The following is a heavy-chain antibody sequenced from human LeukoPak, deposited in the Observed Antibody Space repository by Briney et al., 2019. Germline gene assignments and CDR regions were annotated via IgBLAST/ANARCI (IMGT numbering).Heavy chain of an antibody. CDR1: GFTFSNYA. J-gene: IGHJ4*02. D-gene: IGHD1-1*01. Sequence: GGSLRLSCTTSGFTFSNYAMSWVRQAPGKGLEWVSALNNSGDSTYYADSVKGWFTISRDNSKNTLYLQMNSLRAEDTALYYCAKDHANWNAYYFDYWGQGTLVTVSS. V-gene: IGHV3-23*01. CDR2: LNNSGDST. CDR3: AKDHANWNAYYFDY.